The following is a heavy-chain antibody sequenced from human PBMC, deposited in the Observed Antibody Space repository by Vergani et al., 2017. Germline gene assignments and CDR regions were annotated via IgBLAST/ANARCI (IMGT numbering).Heavy chain of an antibody. Sequence: QVQLVESGAEVKKPGASVKVSCKASGYTFTSYGISWVRQAPGQGLEWMGWISAYNGNTNYAQKLQGRVTMTTETSTSTAHMELRSLRSDDTAVYYCARVFPDYYDSSGYYYWGQGTLVTVSS. J-gene: IGHJ4*02. V-gene: IGHV1-18*01. CDR2: ISAYNGNT. D-gene: IGHD3-22*01. CDR1: GYTFTSYG. CDR3: ARVFPDYYDSSGYYY.